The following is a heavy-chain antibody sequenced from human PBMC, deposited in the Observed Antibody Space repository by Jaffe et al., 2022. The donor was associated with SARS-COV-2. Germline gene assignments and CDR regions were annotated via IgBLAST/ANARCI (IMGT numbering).Heavy chain of an antibody. D-gene: IGHD2-21*02. Sequence: QVQLQQWGAGLLKPSETLSLTCAVYGGSFSAYYWNWIRQPPGKGLEWIGEVDDGGSTNYNPSLKSRVTISVDTSKNQFSLKLSSVTAADTAVYYCARAPLKRGVVTSTILYFDLWGRGTLVTVSS. CDR3: ARAPLKRGVVTSTILYFDL. V-gene: IGHV4-34*01. J-gene: IGHJ2*01. CDR1: GGSFSAYY. CDR2: VDDGGST.